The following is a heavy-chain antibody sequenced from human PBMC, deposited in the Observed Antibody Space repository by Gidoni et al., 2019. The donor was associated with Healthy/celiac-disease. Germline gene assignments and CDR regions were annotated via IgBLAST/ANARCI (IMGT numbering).Heavy chain of an antibody. CDR2: IYTSWST. CDR1: CGSIRSGSYY. V-gene: IGHV4-61*02. Sequence: QVQLHESGPGLVKPSQTLSLTCTFSCGSIRSGSYYWSWIRQPAGKGLEWIGRIYTSWSTNYNPSLKSRVTISVDTSKNQFSLKLSSVTAADTAVYYCASPGGVYGTGAFDIWGQGTMVTVSS. J-gene: IGHJ3*02. CDR3: ASPGGVYGTGAFDI. D-gene: IGHD3-16*01.